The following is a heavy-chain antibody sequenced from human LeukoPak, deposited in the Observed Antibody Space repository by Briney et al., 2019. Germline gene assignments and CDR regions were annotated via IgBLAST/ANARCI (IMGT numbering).Heavy chain of an antibody. D-gene: IGHD2-21*02. Sequence: GGSLRLSCAASGFTFSSYAMHWVRQAPGKGLEWVAVISYVGSNKYYADSVKGRFTISRDNSKNTLYLQMNSLRAEDTAVYYCARVGYCGGDCYPPYYYYGMDVWGQGTTVTVSS. CDR2: ISYVGSNK. CDR1: GFTFSSYA. CDR3: ARVGYCGGDCYPPYYYYGMDV. J-gene: IGHJ6*02. V-gene: IGHV3-30-3*01.